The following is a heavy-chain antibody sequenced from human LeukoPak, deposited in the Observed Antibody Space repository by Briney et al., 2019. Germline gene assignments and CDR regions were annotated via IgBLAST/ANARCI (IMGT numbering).Heavy chain of an antibody. CDR3: ARDQGITIFGVNQLRFDY. J-gene: IGHJ4*02. V-gene: IGHV1-18*01. CDR2: ISAYNGNT. Sequence: ASVKVSCKASGYTFTSYGISWVRQAPGQGLEWMGWISAYNGNTNYAQKLQVRVTMTTDTSTSTAYMELRSLRSDDTAVYYCARDQGITIFGVNQLRFDYWGQGNLVTVSS. CDR1: GYTFTSYG. D-gene: IGHD3-3*01.